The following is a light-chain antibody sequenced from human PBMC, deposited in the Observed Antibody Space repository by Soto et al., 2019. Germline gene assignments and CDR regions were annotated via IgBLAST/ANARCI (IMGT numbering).Light chain of an antibody. CDR3: SSYAGSNLV. CDR2: EVS. J-gene: IGLJ2*01. Sequence: QSALTQPPSASGSPGQSVTISCTGTSSDVGGYNYVSWYQQHPGKAPKVMIYEVSKRPSGDPDRFSGSKSGNTASLTVSGLQAEDEADYYCSSYAGSNLVFGGGTQLTVL. V-gene: IGLV2-8*01. CDR1: SSDVGGYNY.